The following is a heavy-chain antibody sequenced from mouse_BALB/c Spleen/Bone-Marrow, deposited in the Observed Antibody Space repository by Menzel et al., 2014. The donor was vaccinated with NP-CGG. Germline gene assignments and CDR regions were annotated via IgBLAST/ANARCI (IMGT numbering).Heavy chain of an antibody. CDR3: ARRYYGNPFDY. Sequence: QVQLKESGAELARPGASVKMSCKASGYTFTSYTMHWVKQRPGQGLEWIGNINPSSGYTNYNQKFKDKAILTADKSSSAAYMQLSSLTSENSAAYYCARRYYGNPFDYWGQGTTLTVSS. D-gene: IGHD2-1*01. CDR2: INPSSGYT. V-gene: IGHV1-4*01. J-gene: IGHJ2*01. CDR1: GYTFTSYT.